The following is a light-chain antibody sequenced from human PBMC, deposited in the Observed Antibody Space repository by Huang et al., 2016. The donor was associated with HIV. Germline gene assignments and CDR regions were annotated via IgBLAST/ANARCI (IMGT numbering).Light chain of an antibody. CDR3: QQSDNLPFT. V-gene: IGKV1-33*01. Sequence: DIQMTQSPSFLSASVGDRVTITCQASQDISNYLNWYQQRPGKAPKLLIYDASILETGVPSRFRGRGSGTDFTFIIDSLQPEDVATYYCQQSDNLPFTFGPGTKVDFK. CDR2: DAS. J-gene: IGKJ3*01. CDR1: QDISNY.